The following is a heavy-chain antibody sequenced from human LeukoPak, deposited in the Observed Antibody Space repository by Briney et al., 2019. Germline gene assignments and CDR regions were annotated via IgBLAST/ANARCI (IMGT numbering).Heavy chain of an antibody. Sequence: GGSLRLSCAASGFTFSSYWMHWVRQAPGKGLVWVSRINSDGSSTSYADPVKGRFTISRDNAKNTLYLQMNSLRAEDTAVYYCARRSAAKDAFDIWGQGTMVTVSS. CDR2: INSDGSST. J-gene: IGHJ3*02. CDR3: ARRSAAKDAFDI. CDR1: GFTFSSYW. D-gene: IGHD6-25*01. V-gene: IGHV3-74*01.